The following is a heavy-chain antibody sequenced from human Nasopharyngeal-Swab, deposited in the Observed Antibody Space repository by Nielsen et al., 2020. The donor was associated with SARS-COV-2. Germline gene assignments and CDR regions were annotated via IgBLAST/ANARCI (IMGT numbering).Heavy chain of an antibody. CDR3: AKGGHCGGGSCYSLPYNYYFGMDV. D-gene: IGHD2-15*01. CDR1: GFNLSSYA. Sequence: GESLKISCEASGFNLSSYAMTWVRQAPGKGLEWVSGISDNGGSTNYAGSVKGRFTISRDESKNTVYLQMNSLRAEDSAIYYCAKGGHCGGGSCYSLPYNYYFGMDVWGQGTTVTVSS. J-gene: IGHJ6*02. CDR2: ISDNGGST. V-gene: IGHV3-23*01.